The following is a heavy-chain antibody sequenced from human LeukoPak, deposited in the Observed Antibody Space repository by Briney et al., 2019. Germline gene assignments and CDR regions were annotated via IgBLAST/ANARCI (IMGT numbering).Heavy chain of an antibody. J-gene: IGHJ4*02. CDR2: IYHSGST. CDR1: GYSISSGYY. D-gene: IGHD1-26*01. CDR3: ARQGGKWGQYYFDY. V-gene: IGHV4-38-2*02. Sequence: PSETLFLTCTVSGYSISSGYYWGWIRQPPGKGLEWIGTIYHSGSTYYNPSLNSRVTISVDTSKNQFSLKLSSVTAADTAVYYCARQGGKWGQYYFDYWGQGTLVTVSS.